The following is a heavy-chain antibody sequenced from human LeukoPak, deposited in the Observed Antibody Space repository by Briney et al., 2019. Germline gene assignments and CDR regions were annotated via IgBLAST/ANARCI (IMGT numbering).Heavy chain of an antibody. Sequence: GGSLRLSCAASGSTFSDYYMSWFGRAPGRGLEGVSYISSSGTTIYYADSVKGRFTISRDNAKNLLYLQMNSLRAEDTAVYYCARDLQDPCRGDCYDWFDPWGQGTLVTVSS. CDR2: ISSSGTTI. CDR1: GSTFSDYY. D-gene: IGHD2-21*02. CDR3: ARDLQDPCRGDCYDWFDP. J-gene: IGHJ5*02. V-gene: IGHV3-11*01.